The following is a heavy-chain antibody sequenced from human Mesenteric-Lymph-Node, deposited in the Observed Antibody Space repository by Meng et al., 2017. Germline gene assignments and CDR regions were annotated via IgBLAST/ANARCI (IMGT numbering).Heavy chain of an antibody. J-gene: IGHJ2*01. V-gene: IGHV3-21*01. CDR2: ISSSSSYI. Sequence: EVQLVESGGGLVKPGGSLRLSCAASGFTFSIYSMNWVRQAPGKGLEWVSSISSSSSYIYYADSVKGRFTISRDNAKNSLYLQMNSLRAEDTALYYCARDPGGEAAIGLWGRGTLVTVSS. CDR1: GFTFSIYS. D-gene: IGHD2-2*01. CDR3: ARDPGGEAAIGL.